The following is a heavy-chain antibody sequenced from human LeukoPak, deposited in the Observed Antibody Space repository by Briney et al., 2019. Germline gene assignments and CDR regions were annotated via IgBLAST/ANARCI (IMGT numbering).Heavy chain of an antibody. CDR3: AKGRGYCSGGSCYSDY. Sequence: GGSLRLSCSASGFTFSSYAMTWVRQAPGKWLEWVSTVSSSDSSSYYADSVKGRFTISRDNSKNTLYLQMNSLRAEDTAVYYCAKGRGYCSGGSCYSDYWGQETLVTVSS. V-gene: IGHV3-23*01. CDR1: GFTFSSYA. CDR2: VSSSDSSS. D-gene: IGHD2-15*01. J-gene: IGHJ4*02.